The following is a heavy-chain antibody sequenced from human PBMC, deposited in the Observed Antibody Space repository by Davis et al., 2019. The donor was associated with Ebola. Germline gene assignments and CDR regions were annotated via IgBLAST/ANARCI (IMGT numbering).Heavy chain of an antibody. CDR1: GYTFTSYG. D-gene: IGHD3-22*01. V-gene: IGHV1-18*01. CDR3: ARQRYYYDSSGYYYFDY. J-gene: IGHJ4*02. Sequence: ASVKVSCKASGYTFTSYGISWVRQAPGQRLEWMEWISAYNGNTNYAQKLQGRVTMTTATTTSTAYMELRSLRSDDTAVYYCARQRYYYDSSGYYYFDYWGQGTLVTVSS. CDR2: ISAYNGNT.